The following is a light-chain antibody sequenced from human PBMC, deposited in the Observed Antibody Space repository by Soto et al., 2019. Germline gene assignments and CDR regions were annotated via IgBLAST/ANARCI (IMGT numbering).Light chain of an antibody. CDR1: SSNIGADYD. V-gene: IGLV1-40*01. CDR3: QSYDSSLSAVV. Sequence: QSVLTQPPSVSGAPGQRVTISCTGSSSNIGADYDVHGYQQLPGTAPKLLIYGNSNRPSGVPDRFSGSKSGTSASLAITGLQADDEADYYCQSYDSSLSAVVFGGGTKLTVL. J-gene: IGLJ3*02. CDR2: GNS.